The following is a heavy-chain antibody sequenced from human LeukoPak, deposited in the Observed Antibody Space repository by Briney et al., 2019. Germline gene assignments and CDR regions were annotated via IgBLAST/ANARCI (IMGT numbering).Heavy chain of an antibody. D-gene: IGHD3-3*01. CDR3: AKGDDPPHGAFDI. CDR1: GFTFDDYA. CDR2: ISWDGGST. V-gene: IGHV3-43D*04. Sequence: PGGSLRLSCAASGFTFDDYAMHWVRQAPGKGLEWVSLISWDGGSTYYADSVKGRFTISRDNSKNSLYPQMNSLRAEDTALYYCAKGDDPPHGAFDIWGQGTMVTVSS. J-gene: IGHJ3*02.